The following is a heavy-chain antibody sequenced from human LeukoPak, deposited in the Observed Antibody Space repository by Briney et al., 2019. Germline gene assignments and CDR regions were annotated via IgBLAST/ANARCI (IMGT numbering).Heavy chain of an antibody. V-gene: IGHV4-34*01. CDR2: INHSGST. D-gene: IGHD3-9*01. CDR3: ARGREDYEILTGYYASGDC. CDR1: GGSFSGYY. J-gene: IGHJ4*02. Sequence: SETLSLTCAVYGGSFSGYYWSWIRQPPGKGLEWIGEINHSGSTNYNPSLKSRVTISVDTSKNQFSLKLSSVTAADTAVYYCARGREDYEILTGYYASGDCWGQGTLVTVSS.